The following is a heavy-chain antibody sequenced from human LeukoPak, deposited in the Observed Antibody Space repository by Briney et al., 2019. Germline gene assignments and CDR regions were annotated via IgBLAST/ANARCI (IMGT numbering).Heavy chain of an antibody. Sequence: SETLSLTCTVSGGSISSYYWSWIRQPPGEGLEWIGYISYSGSTNYNPSLKGRATMSVDTSKNQLSLKLNSVTAADTAVYYCARVGGSGWTYDYWGQGTLVTVSS. J-gene: IGHJ4*02. CDR2: ISYSGST. D-gene: IGHD6-19*01. CDR1: GGSISSYY. CDR3: ARVGGSGWTYDY. V-gene: IGHV4-59*01.